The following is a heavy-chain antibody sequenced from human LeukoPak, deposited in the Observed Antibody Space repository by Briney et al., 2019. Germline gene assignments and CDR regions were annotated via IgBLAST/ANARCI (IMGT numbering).Heavy chain of an antibody. V-gene: IGHV3-53*01. J-gene: IGHJ4*02. Sequence: GGSLRLSCAASGFTFSSYAMSWVRQAPGKGLEWVSVIYSGGSTYYADSVKGRFTISRDNSKNTLYLQMNSLRAEDTAVYYCARVSGYSYDQAFDYWGQGTLVTVSS. CDR3: ARVSGYSYDQAFDY. D-gene: IGHD5-18*01. CDR2: IYSGGST. CDR1: GFTFSSYA.